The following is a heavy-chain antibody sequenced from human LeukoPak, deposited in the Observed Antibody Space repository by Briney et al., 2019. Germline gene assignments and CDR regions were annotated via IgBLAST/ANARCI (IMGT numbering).Heavy chain of an antibody. J-gene: IGHJ4*02. CDR1: GFTLNTYG. V-gene: IGHV3-30*02. CDR3: ARGDGYCSSASCSGN. CDR2: IRFDGSNK. D-gene: IGHD2-2*03. Sequence: GWSLRLSCAASGFTLNTYGMHWVRQAPGKGLEWVAFIRFDGSNKYYADSVKGRFTISRDNSKNTLYLQMKSLRPEDTAVYYCARGDGYCSSASCSGNWGQGTLVTVSS.